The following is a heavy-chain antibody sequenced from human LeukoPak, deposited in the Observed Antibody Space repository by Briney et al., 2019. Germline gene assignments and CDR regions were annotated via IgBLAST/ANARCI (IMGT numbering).Heavy chain of an antibody. Sequence: GGSLRLSCTVSGFTFSMYGMHWVRQAPGKGLEWVAFIRHDETKEYYAGSVKGRFTISRDNSKNTLYLQMNSLRAEDTAVYYCAKVGVLYDSSGFYPDYWGQGTLVSVSS. CDR3: AKVGVLYDSSGFYPDY. J-gene: IGHJ4*02. V-gene: IGHV3-30*02. CDR1: GFTFSMYG. D-gene: IGHD3-22*01. CDR2: IRHDETKE.